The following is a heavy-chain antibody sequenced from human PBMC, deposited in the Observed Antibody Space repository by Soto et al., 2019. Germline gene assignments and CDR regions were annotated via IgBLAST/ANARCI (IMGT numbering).Heavy chain of an antibody. J-gene: IGHJ6*03. CDR3: ARVFCSGGSCSYNYYYMDV. D-gene: IGHD2-15*01. CDR1: GGSISSYF. V-gene: IGHV4-59*01. Sequence: SETLSLTCTVSGGSISSYFWTWIRQPPGKGLEWIGYIYYSGTTNYNPSLKSRVTISVDTSKNQFSLKLSSVTAADTAVYYCARVFCSGGSCSYNYYYMDVWGKGTTVTVSS. CDR2: IYYSGTT.